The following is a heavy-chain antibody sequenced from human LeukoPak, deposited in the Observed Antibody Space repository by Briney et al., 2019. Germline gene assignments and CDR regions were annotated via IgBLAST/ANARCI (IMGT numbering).Heavy chain of an antibody. D-gene: IGHD7-27*01. CDR2: ITWNSDSI. J-gene: IGHJ3*02. CDR3: TKGTWGYAFDI. V-gene: IGHV3-9*03. Sequence: GGSLRLSCVASGFSFGDYSMHWVRQAPGKGLEWVSGITWNSDSIDYADSVQGRFTISRDNAKNSLYLQMNSLKTEDMALYYCTKGTWGYAFDIWGQGTMVTVSS. CDR1: GFSFGDYS.